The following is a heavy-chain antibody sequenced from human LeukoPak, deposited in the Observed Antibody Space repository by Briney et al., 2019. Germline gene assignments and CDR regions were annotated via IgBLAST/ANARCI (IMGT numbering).Heavy chain of an antibody. J-gene: IGHJ6*04. CDR3: ARRESCTMMEV. CDR1: GACITRSNYY. Sequence: SETLSLTCTVSGACITRSNYYWVWLRQPPGKGLEWIGTIYYSGNAYYNPSLKSRLTTSVDPSKNQFFLRLTSVTATDTAVYYCARRESCTMMEVWGKGTTVTISS. CDR2: IYYSGNA. V-gene: IGHV4-39*01. D-gene: IGHD2-8*01.